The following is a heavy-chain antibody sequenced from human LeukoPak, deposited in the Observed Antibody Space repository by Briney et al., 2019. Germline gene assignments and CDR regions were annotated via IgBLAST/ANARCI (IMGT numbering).Heavy chain of an antibody. V-gene: IGHV1-69*13. Sequence: ASVKVSCKAPGGTFSSYAISWVRQAPGQGLEWMGGIIPIFGTANYAQKFQGRVTITADESTSTAYMELSSLRSEDTAVYYCAREGLGYCSSTSCYLFDYWGQGTLVTVSS. CDR2: IIPIFGTA. CDR3: AREGLGYCSSTSCYLFDY. D-gene: IGHD2-2*01. J-gene: IGHJ4*02. CDR1: GGTFSSYA.